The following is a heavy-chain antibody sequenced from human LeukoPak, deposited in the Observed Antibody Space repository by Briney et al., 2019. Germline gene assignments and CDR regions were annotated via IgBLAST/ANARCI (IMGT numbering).Heavy chain of an antibody. Sequence: GGFLRLSCVASGFTFTSYAMSWVRQAPGTGLEWISAISANGRSTYHADSVKGRFTISRDISKNTLYLQMNSLRAEDTAVYYCAKVAGSSGYYPDFWGQGTLVTVSS. CDR3: AKVAGSSGYYPDF. CDR1: GFTFTSYA. D-gene: IGHD3-22*01. V-gene: IGHV3-23*01. J-gene: IGHJ4*02. CDR2: ISANGRST.